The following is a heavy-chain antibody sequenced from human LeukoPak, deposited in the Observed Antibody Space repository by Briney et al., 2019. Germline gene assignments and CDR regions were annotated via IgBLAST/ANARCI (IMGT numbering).Heavy chain of an antibody. CDR1: GFTFSSYS. Sequence: GGSLRLSCAASGFTFSSYSMNWVRQAPGKGLEWVSSISSSSSYIYYADSVEGRFTISRDNAKNSLYLQTTSLRAEDTAVYYCARDHMVRGVIITGYYGMDVWGQGTTVTVSS. J-gene: IGHJ6*02. V-gene: IGHV3-21*01. CDR3: ARDHMVRGVIITGYYGMDV. D-gene: IGHD3-10*01. CDR2: ISSSSSYI.